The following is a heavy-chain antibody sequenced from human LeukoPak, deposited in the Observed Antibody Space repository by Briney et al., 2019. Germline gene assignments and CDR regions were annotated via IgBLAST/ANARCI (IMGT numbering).Heavy chain of an antibody. J-gene: IGHJ4*02. CDR2: ISGSGGST. Sequence: GGSLRPSCAASGFTFSSYAMSWVRQAPGKGLEWVSAISGSGGSTYYADSVKGRFTISRDNSKNTLYLQMNSLRAEDTAVYYCAKVSPRNYYDSSGYFDYWGQGTLVTVSS. CDR1: GFTFSSYA. D-gene: IGHD3-22*01. V-gene: IGHV3-23*01. CDR3: AKVSPRNYYDSSGYFDY.